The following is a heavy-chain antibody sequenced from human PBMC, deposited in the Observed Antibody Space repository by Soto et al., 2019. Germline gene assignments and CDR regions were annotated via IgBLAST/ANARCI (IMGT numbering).Heavy chain of an antibody. CDR2: IYSGGRT. CDR3: AGYGSGFEHGMDV. V-gene: IGHV3-53*04. CDR1: GFTVSSNY. J-gene: IGHJ6*02. Sequence: EVQLVESGGGLVQPGGSLRLSCAASGFTVSSNYMSWVRQAPGKGLEWVSVIYSGGRTYYADSVKGRFTISRHNSKYILYLQMNSLRSLDTAVYYCAGYGSGFEHGMDVWGQGTTVTVSS. D-gene: IGHD3-10*01.